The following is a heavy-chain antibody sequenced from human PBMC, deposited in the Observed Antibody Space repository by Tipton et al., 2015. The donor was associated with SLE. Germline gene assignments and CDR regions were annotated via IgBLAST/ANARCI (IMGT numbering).Heavy chain of an antibody. Sequence: TLSLTCTVSGGSISTYYWSWIRQSPGKGLEWIGYIHKSGSTYYNPSLKSRVTISVDTSKNQFSLKLSSVTAADTAVYYCARQFAGWSYNWLDPWGQGTLVTVSS. D-gene: IGHD6-19*01. CDR3: ARQFAGWSYNWLDP. V-gene: IGHV4-59*08. J-gene: IGHJ5*02. CDR1: GGSISTYY. CDR2: IHKSGST.